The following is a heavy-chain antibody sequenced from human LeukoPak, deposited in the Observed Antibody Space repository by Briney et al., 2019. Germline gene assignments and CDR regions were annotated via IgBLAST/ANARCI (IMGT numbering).Heavy chain of an antibody. CDR3: ARDDPRVGLH. CDR2: INSYVSST. D-gene: IGHD5-12*01. Sequence: GGSLRLSCAASGFTFSSYWMHWVRHAPGKGLVWVSRINSYVSSTSYAASVKGRFTISRDNAKNTLYLQMNSLRAEDTAVYYCARDDPRVGLHWGQGTLVTVSS. V-gene: IGHV3-74*01. J-gene: IGHJ4*02. CDR1: GFTFSSYW.